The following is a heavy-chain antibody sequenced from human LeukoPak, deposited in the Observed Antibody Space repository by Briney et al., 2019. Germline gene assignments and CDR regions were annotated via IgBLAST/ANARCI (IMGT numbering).Heavy chain of an antibody. CDR2: IYSSGST. CDR3: ARSDGYGLVGI. D-gene: IGHD3-10*01. J-gene: IGHJ3*02. CDR1: GGSIRSYY. Sequence: SETLSLTCNVSGGSIRSYYWSWIRQPPGKGLEWIGSIYSSGSTYYNPSLKSRVIIMIDTPKNHFSLTLSSVTAADTAVYYCARSDGYGLVGIWGQGTMVTVSS. V-gene: IGHV4-59*12.